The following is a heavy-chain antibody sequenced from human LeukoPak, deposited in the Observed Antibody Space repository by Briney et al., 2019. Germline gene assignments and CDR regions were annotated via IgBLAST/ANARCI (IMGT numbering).Heavy chain of an antibody. CDR3: ARVLSSSGWDFDY. CDR2: LYYSGST. V-gene: IGHV4-59*01. J-gene: IGHJ4*02. CDR1: GGSINSYY. Sequence: SETLSLTCTVSGGSINSYYWSWIRQPPGKGLEWIGYLYYSGSTNYNPSLQSRVTISVDTSKNQLSLKLSSVTAADTAVYYCARVLSSSGWDFDYWGQGTLVTVSS. D-gene: IGHD6-19*01.